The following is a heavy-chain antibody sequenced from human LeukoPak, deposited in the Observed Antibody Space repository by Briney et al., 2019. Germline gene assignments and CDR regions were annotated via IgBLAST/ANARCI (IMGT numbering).Heavy chain of an antibody. CDR1: GFSFSKYA. CDR2: ISGSGGNT. J-gene: IGHJ4*02. Sequence: GGSLRLSCTTSGFSFSKYAMSWVRQAPGKGLEWLSAISGSGGNTYYADSVKGRFTISRDNSKNTLYLQMNSLRAEDTAVYYCAKPKDGYCSSTSCPTGFDYWGQGTLVTVSS. CDR3: AKPKDGYCSSTSCPTGFDY. V-gene: IGHV3-23*01. D-gene: IGHD2-2*01.